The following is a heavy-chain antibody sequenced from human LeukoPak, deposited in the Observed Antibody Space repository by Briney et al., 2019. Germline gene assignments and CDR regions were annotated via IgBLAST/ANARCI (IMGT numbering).Heavy chain of an antibody. Sequence: GGSLRLSCAASGFTFSSYSMNWVRQAPGKGLEWVSYISSSSSTIYYADSVKGRFTIPRDNAKNSLYLQMNSLRAEDTAVYYCARDRVTTSDYWGQGTLVTVSS. CDR3: ARDRVTTSDY. CDR1: GFTFSSYS. J-gene: IGHJ4*02. CDR2: ISSSSSTI. D-gene: IGHD4-17*01. V-gene: IGHV3-48*04.